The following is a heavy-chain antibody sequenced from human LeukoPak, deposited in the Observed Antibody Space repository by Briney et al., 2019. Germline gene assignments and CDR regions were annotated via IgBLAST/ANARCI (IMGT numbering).Heavy chain of an antibody. D-gene: IGHD3-3*01. V-gene: IGHV4-39*07. CDR1: GGSISSSSYY. CDR3: ARATIFGVVTLFDP. J-gene: IGHJ5*02. Sequence: PSETLSLTCTVSGGSISSSSYYWGWIRQPPGKGLEWIGSIYYSGSTYYNPSLKSRVTISVDTSKNQFSLKLSSVTAADTAVYYCARATIFGVVTLFDPWGQGTLVTVSS. CDR2: IYYSGST.